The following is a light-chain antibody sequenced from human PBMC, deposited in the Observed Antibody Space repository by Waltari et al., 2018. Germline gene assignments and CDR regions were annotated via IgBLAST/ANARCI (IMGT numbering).Light chain of an antibody. CDR2: GAS. CDR3: QQYNDWPLP. CDR1: QSVSRN. V-gene: IGKV3-15*01. Sequence: EIVMTQSPATLSVSPGERATLSCRASQSVSRNVAWYQQKPGQAPRLLIYGASTRATGIPARFRGSGSGTEFTLTISSLQSEDFAVYYCQQYNDWPLPFGQGTRLDIK. J-gene: IGKJ5*01.